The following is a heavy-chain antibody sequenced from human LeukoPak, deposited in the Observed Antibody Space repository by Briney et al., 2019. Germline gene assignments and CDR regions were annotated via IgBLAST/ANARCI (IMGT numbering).Heavy chain of an antibody. CDR1: GGSISSSSYY. V-gene: IGHV4-39*07. CDR3: ARGARTSDILTGYYRHWFDP. D-gene: IGHD3-9*01. J-gene: IGHJ5*02. CDR2: IYYSGST. Sequence: SETLSLTCTVSGGSISSSSYYWGWIRQPPGKGLEWIGSIYYSGSTYYNPSLKSRVTISVDTSKNQFSLKLSSVTAADTAVYYCARGARTSDILTGYYRHWFDPWGQGTLVTVSS.